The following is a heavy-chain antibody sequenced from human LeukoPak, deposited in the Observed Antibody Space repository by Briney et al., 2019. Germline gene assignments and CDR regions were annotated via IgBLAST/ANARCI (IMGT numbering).Heavy chain of an antibody. CDR3: ARGLPGGSCSGCFDY. J-gene: IGHJ4*02. CDR1: GFTVSSNY. CDR2: IYSGGST. Sequence: GGSLRLSCAASGFTVSSNYMSWVRQAPGKGLEWVSVIYSGGSTYYADPVKGRFTISRDNSKNTLYLQMNSLRAEDTAVYYCARGLPGGSCSGCFDYWGQGTLVTVSS. V-gene: IGHV3-53*01. D-gene: IGHD2-15*01.